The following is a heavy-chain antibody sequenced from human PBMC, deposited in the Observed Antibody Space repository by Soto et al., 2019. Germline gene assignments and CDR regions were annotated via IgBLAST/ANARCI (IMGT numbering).Heavy chain of an antibody. CDR3: ARDQPGYSYGYGLGY. CDR1: GFTFSSYS. J-gene: IGHJ4*02. Sequence: EVQLVESGGGLVKPGGSLRLSCAASGFTFSSYSMNWVRQAPGKGLEWVSSISSSSSYIYYADSVKGRFTISRDNAKNSLYLQMTILRAEDTAVYYCARDQPGYSYGYGLGYWGQGTLVTVSS. V-gene: IGHV3-21*01. D-gene: IGHD5-18*01. CDR2: ISSSSSYI.